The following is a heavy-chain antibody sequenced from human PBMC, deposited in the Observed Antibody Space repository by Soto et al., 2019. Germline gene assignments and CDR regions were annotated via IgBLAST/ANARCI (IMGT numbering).Heavy chain of an antibody. J-gene: IGHJ5*02. CDR2: FDPEDGET. D-gene: IGHD3-10*01. Sequence: ASVKVSCKVSGYTLTELSMHWVRQAPGKGLEWMGGFDPEDGETIYAQKFQGRVTMTEDTSTDTAYMELRSLRSDDTAVYYCAREADLVRGNNWFDPWGQGTLVTVSS. CDR3: AREADLVRGNNWFDP. CDR1: GYTLTELS. V-gene: IGHV1-24*01.